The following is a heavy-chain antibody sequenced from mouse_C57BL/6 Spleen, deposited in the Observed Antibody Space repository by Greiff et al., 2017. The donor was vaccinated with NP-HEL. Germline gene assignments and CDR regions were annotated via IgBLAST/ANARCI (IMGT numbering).Heavy chain of an antibody. CDR3: TRSEITTMGVHYFDY. D-gene: IGHD2-4*01. CDR2: IDPETGGT. CDR1: GYTFTDYE. J-gene: IGHJ2*01. Sequence: QVQLQQSGAELVRPGASVTLSCKASGYTFTDYEMHWVKQTPVHGLEWIGAIDPETGGTAYNQKFKGKAILTADKSSSTAYMELRSLTSEDSAVYYCTRSEITTMGVHYFDYWGQGTTLTVSS. V-gene: IGHV1-15*01.